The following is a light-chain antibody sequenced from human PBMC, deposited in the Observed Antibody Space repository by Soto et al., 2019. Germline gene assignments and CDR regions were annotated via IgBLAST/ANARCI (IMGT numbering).Light chain of an antibody. CDR2: EVA. CDR1: RSDVGAYNY. Sequence: QSVLTQPASVSGSPGQSITISCTETRSDVGAYNYVSWYQHHPGKAPKLIIYEVANRPSGVSNRFSGSKSGNTASLTISGLQAEDEADYYCSSYTDSNTVLFGGGTKLTVL. CDR3: SSYTDSNTVL. V-gene: IGLV2-14*01. J-gene: IGLJ2*01.